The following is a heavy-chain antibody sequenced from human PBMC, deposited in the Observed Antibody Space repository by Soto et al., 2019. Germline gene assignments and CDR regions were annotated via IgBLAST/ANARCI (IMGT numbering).Heavy chain of an antibody. D-gene: IGHD3-10*01. J-gene: IGHJ5*02. CDR2: IYHRGST. V-gene: IGHV4-39*01. CDR1: GGSISSNSYY. CDR3: ARRSPLVYGNPFDH. Sequence: PSETLSLTCTVSGGSISSNSYYWDWIRQPPGKGLDWIGSIYHRGSTYYNPSLKSRVAISVDPSTNQFSLTLTSVTAADTAVYYCARRSPLVYGNPFDHWRQGTLVTVSS.